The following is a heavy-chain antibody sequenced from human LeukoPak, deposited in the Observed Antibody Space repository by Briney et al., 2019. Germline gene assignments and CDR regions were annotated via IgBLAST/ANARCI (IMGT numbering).Heavy chain of an antibody. V-gene: IGHV4-31*11. CDR3: ARDNGDSSPGNYFDY. CDR2: IYYSGST. Sequence: RTSETLSLTCAVSGGSISSGGYSWSWIRQHPGKGLEWIGYIYYSGSTYYNPSLKSRVTISVDTSKNQFSLKLSSVTAADTAVYYCARDNGDSSPGNYFDYWGQGTLVTVSS. D-gene: IGHD4-17*01. CDR1: GGSISSGGYS. J-gene: IGHJ4*02.